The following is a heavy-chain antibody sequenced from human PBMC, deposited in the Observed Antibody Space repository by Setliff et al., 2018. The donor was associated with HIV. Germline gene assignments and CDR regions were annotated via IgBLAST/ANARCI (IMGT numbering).Heavy chain of an antibody. CDR1: GGSISSGSYY. D-gene: IGHD3-22*01. J-gene: IGHJ6*03. CDR3: ARETYYYDNPQYYYYYMDV. V-gene: IGHV4-61*02. CDR2: IYTSGST. Sequence: TLSLTCTVSGGSISSGSYYWSWIRQPAGKGLEWIGRIYTSGSTNYNPSLKSRVTISVDTSKNQFSLKLRSVTAADTAVYYCARETYYYDNPQYYYYYMDVWGKGTTVTVS.